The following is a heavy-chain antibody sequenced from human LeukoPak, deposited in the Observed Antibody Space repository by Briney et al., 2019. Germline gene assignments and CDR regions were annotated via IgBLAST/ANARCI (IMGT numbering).Heavy chain of an antibody. J-gene: IGHJ4*02. D-gene: IGHD7-27*01. V-gene: IGHV1-8*01. CDR1: GYTFTSHD. Sequence: ASVKVSCTASGYTFTSHDINWVRQATGQGLEWMGWMSPNSGDTGYAQKFQGRVTMTSDSSISTAYMELSSLRSEDTAIYYCVRTPPNWGFDYWGQGTLVTVSS. CDR3: VRTPPNWGFDY. CDR2: MSPNSGDT.